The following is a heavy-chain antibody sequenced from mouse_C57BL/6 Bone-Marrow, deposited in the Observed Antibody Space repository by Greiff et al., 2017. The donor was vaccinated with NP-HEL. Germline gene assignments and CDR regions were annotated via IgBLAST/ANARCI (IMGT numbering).Heavy chain of an antibody. CDR2: IDPEDGDT. CDR1: GFNIKDYY. D-gene: IGHD1-1*01. Sequence: VQLQQSGAELVRPGASVKLSCTASGFNIKDYYMHWVKQRPEQGLEWIGRIDPEDGDTESAPKFPGKATMTADTSSNTAYLQLSSLTSEDTAVYYCTAYGSLWYFDVWGTGTTVTVSS. J-gene: IGHJ1*03. V-gene: IGHV14-1*01. CDR3: TAYGSLWYFDV.